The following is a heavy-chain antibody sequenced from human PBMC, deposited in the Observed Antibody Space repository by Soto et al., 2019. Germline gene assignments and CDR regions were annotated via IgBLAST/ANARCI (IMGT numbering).Heavy chain of an antibody. CDR1: GFTVSSTY. CDR2: IYSGGST. V-gene: IGHV3-53*02. D-gene: IGHD2-2*01. Sequence: EVQLVETGGGLIQPGGSLRLSCAASGFTVSSTYMSWVRQAPGKGLEWVSVIYSGGSTYYADSAKGRFTIFRDDSKNTLYLQMNSLRAEDTAVYYCGSTSFPGYYYYGMDVWGQGTTVTVSS. J-gene: IGHJ6*02. CDR3: GSTSFPGYYYYGMDV.